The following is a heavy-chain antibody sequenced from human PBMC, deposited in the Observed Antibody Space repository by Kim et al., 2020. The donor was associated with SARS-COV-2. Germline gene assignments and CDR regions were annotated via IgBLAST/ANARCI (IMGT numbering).Heavy chain of an antibody. CDR2: ICYDGSNK. D-gene: IGHD3-3*01. J-gene: IGHJ6*02. CDR3: ARDRQRYDFWSRSYYGMDV. V-gene: IGHV3-33*01. CDR1: GFTFSSYG. Sequence: GGSLRLSCAASGFTFSSYGMHWVRQAPGKGLEWVAVICYDGSNKYYADSVKGRFTISRDNSKNTLYLQMNSLRAEDTAVYYCARDRQRYDFWSRSYYGMDVWGQGTTVTVSS.